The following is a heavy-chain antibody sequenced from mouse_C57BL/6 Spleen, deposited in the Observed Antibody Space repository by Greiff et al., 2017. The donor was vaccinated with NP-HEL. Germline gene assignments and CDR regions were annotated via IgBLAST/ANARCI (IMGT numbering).Heavy chain of an antibody. CDR3: ARNSNYYFDY. Sequence: VQLQQPGAELVKPGASVKLSCKASGYTFTSYWMQWVKQRPGQGLEWIGEIDPSDSYTNYNQKFKGKATLTVDTSSSTAYMQLSSLTSEDSAVYYCARNSNYYFDYWGQGTTLTVSS. J-gene: IGHJ2*01. D-gene: IGHD2-5*01. CDR1: GYTFTSYW. V-gene: IGHV1-50*01. CDR2: IDPSDSYT.